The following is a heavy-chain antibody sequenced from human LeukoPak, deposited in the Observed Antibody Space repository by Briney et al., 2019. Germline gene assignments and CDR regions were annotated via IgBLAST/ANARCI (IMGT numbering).Heavy chain of an antibody. CDR3: ARGPPRWGYCSSTSCYTVDY. J-gene: IGHJ4*02. Sequence: SETLSLTCAVYGGSFSGYYWSWIRQPPGKGLEWIGEINHSGSTNYNPSLKSRVTISADTSKNQFSLKLSSVTAADTAVYYCARGPPRWGYCSSTSCYTVDYWGQGTLVTVSS. V-gene: IGHV4-34*01. D-gene: IGHD2-2*02. CDR2: INHSGST. CDR1: GGSFSGYY.